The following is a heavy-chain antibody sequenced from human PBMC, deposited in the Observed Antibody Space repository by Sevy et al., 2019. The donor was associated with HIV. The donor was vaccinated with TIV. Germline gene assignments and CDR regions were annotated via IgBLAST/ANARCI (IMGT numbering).Heavy chain of an antibody. V-gene: IGHV3-21*01. CDR2: ISSSSTYI. CDR1: GFTIRTYN. J-gene: IGHJ6*02. CDR3: ARDLVIPASRDYFYYGMDV. Sequence: GGSLRLSCAASGFTIRTYNMNWVRQAPGKGLEWVSSISSSSTYIYYADSVKGRFTISRDNAKNSLYLQMSSLRAEDTAVYYCARDLVIPASRDYFYYGMDVWGQGTTVTVSS. D-gene: IGHD2-15*01.